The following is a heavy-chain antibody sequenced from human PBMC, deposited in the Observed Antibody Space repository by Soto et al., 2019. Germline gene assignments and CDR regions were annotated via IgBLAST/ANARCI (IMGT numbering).Heavy chain of an antibody. V-gene: IGHV3-21*01. Sequence: GGSLRLSCATSGFTFSKYSMNWVRQAPGKGLEWVSSISSSSSYIYYADSVKGRFTISRDNAKNSLYLQMNSLRAEDTAVYYCARWGDYYYHAMDVWGQGTTVTV. J-gene: IGHJ6*02. CDR2: ISSSSSYI. D-gene: IGHD3-16*01. CDR3: ARWGDYYYHAMDV. CDR1: GFTFSKYS.